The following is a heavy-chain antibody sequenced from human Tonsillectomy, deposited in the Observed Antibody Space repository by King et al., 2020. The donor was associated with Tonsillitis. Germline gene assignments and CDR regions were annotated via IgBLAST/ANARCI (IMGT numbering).Heavy chain of an antibody. V-gene: IGHV3-21*01. Sequence: VQLVESGGGLVKPGGSLRLSCTASGFSFSSYAMNWVRQAPGKGLEWVSSISSTSKYIFYADSVKGRFTISRDNAKNSLFLQMSGLRAGDTAGYYCARDVLGGFDYWGQGTLVPVSS. CDR2: ISSTSKYI. J-gene: IGHJ4*02. CDR3: ARDVLGGFDY. D-gene: IGHD3-16*01. CDR1: GFSFSSYA.